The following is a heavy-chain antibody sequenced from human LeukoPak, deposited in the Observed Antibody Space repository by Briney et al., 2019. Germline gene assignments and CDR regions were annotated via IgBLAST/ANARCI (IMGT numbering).Heavy chain of an antibody. D-gene: IGHD3-22*01. CDR3: AREYNSGPKQTDAFDI. Sequence: GGSLRLSCATSRFIFSSYWMTWVRRTPGKGLEWVASINQDGSDKYYVDSVKGRFTISRDNAKNTLYLQMNSLRTEDTAVYYCAREYNSGPKQTDAFDIWGQGTMVTVSS. CDR2: INQDGSDK. CDR1: RFIFSSYW. J-gene: IGHJ3*02. V-gene: IGHV3-7*01.